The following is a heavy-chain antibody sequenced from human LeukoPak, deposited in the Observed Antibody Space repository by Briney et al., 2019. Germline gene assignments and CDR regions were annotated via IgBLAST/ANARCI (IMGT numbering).Heavy chain of an antibody. V-gene: IGHV1-2*02. D-gene: IGHD2-2*01. J-gene: IGHJ5*02. CDR2: INPNSGGT. CDR1: GYTFTGYY. CDR3: ARGRRIVVPAASQVDP. Sequence: ASVKVSCKASGYTFTGYYMHWVRQAPGQGLEWMGWINPNSGGTNYAQKFQGRVTMTRDTSISTAYMELSRLRSDDTAVYYCARGRRIVVPAASQVDPWAREPWSPSPQ.